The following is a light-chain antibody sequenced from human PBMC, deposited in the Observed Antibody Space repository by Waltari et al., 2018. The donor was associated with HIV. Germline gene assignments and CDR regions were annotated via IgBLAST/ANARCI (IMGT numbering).Light chain of an antibody. CDR2: DVS. CDR1: SSYVATF. V-gene: IGLV2-11*01. Sequence: QSALTQPHSVSGSPGPSLTISCTGTSSYVATFVPWYQHHPGKAPKVIIYDVSKRPSGVPDRFSGSKSGNTAFLTISGLQAEDEADYHCCSHAGNLIFAFGTGTKVTVL. CDR3: CSHAGNLIFA. J-gene: IGLJ1*01.